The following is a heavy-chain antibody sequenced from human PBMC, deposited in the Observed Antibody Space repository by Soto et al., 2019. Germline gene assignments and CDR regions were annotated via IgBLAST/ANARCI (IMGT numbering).Heavy chain of an antibody. Sequence: GGSLRLSCAASGFTFSNAWMSWVRQAPGKGLEWVGRIKSKTDGGTTDYAAPVKGRFTISRDDSKNTLYLQMNSLKTEDTAVYYCTTDEVVDFGDPENFDYWGQGTLVTVSS. J-gene: IGHJ4*02. CDR2: IKSKTDGGTT. V-gene: IGHV3-15*01. D-gene: IGHD3-10*01. CDR1: GFTFSNAW. CDR3: TTDEVVDFGDPENFDY.